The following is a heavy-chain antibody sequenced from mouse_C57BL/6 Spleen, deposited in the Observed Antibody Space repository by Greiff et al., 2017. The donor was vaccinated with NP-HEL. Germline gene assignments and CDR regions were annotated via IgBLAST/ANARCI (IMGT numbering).Heavy chain of an antibody. CDR1: GFNIKNTY. Sequence: EVQLQQSVAELVRPGASVKLSCTASGFNIKNTYMHWVKQRPEQGLEWIGRIDPANGNTKYAPKFQGKATITADTSSNTAYLQLSSLTSADTAIYYFVMGVTTGGDFDYWGQGTTLTVSS. CDR2: IDPANGNT. CDR3: VMGVTTGGDFDY. J-gene: IGHJ2*01. V-gene: IGHV14-3*01. D-gene: IGHD2-2*01.